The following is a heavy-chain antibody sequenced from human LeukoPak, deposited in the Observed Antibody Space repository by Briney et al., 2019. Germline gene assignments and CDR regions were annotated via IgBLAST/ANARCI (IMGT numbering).Heavy chain of an antibody. CDR1: GFTFSSYW. CDR2: IKQDGSEK. D-gene: IGHD1-26*01. CDR3: ARPSEASGSYFDS. Sequence: GGSLRLSCAASGFTFSSYWMSWVRQAPGKGLEWVANIKQDGSEKFYVDSMEGRFTISRDNAKNSLYLQMNSLRAEDTAVYYCARPSEASGSYFDSWGQGTLVTVSS. V-gene: IGHV3-7*01. J-gene: IGHJ4*02.